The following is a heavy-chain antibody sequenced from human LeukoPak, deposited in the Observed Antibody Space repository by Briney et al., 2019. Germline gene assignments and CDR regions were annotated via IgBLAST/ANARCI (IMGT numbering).Heavy chain of an antibody. V-gene: IGHV6-1*01. CDR2: TYYRSKWYN. D-gene: IGHD6-19*01. CDR3: ASTDRRLGHDWYFDL. Sequence: SQTLSLTCAISVDSVSSNSAAWNWIRQSPSRGLEWLGRTYYRSKWYNDYAVSVKSRITINPDTSKNQFSLQLNSVTPEDTAVYYCASTDRRLGHDWYFDLWGRDTLVTVSS. CDR1: VDSVSSNSAA. J-gene: IGHJ2*01.